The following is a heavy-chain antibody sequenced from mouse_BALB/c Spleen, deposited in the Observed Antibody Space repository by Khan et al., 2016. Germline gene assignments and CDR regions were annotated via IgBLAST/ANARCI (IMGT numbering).Heavy chain of an antibody. Sequence: VQLQQSGAELVKPGASVKLSCTASGFNIKDTYMHWVKQRPEQGLEWIGRIDPANGNSKYDPKFQGKDAITADTSSNTAYLQLSSLTSEDTAVYYCARGGNYVELGNWGQGTLVTVSA. CDR1: GFNIKDTY. J-gene: IGHJ3*01. D-gene: IGHD2-1*01. V-gene: IGHV14-3*02. CDR2: IDPANGNS. CDR3: ARGGNYVELGN.